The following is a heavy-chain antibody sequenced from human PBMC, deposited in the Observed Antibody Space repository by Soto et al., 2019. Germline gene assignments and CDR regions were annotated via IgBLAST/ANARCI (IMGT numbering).Heavy chain of an antibody. CDR3: ASWLKGPDIGNYYYGMDV. V-gene: IGHV1-69*12. J-gene: IGHJ6*02. Sequence: QVQLVQSGAEVKTPGSSVKVSCKASGGAFSEYAFSWVRQAPGQGLEWLGGIMPIFRAPDYAQRFQGRVTSTADEFTRTAYMEMNSVRYEDTVVYYCASWLKGPDIGNYYYGMDVWGQGTTVTV. CDR2: IMPIFRAP. CDR1: GGAFSEYA. D-gene: IGHD2-15*01.